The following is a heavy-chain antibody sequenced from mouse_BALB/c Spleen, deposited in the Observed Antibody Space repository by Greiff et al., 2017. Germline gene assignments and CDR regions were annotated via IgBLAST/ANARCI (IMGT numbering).Heavy chain of an antibody. CDR3: ARNYYGYNYAMDY. CDR2: IWGDGST. Sequence: VHLVESGPGLVAPSQSLSITCTVSGFSLTGYGVNWVRQAPGKGLEWLGMIWGDGSTDYNSALKSRLSISKDNSKSQVFLKMNSLQTDDTARYYCARNYYGYNYAMDYWGQGTSVTVSS. V-gene: IGHV2-6-7*01. D-gene: IGHD1-2*01. CDR1: GFSLTGYG. J-gene: IGHJ4*01.